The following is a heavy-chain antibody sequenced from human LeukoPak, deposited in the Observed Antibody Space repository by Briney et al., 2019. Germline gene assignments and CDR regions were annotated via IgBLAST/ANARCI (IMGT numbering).Heavy chain of an antibody. D-gene: IGHD2-21*01. CDR2: ISSSSSTI. CDR3: ARVAGDIVVVIAIGAFDI. Sequence: KSGGSLRLSCAASGFTFSSYGMNWVRQAPGKGLEWVSYISSSSSTIYYADSVKGRFTISRDNAKNSLYLQMNSLRAEDTAVYYCARVAGDIVVVIAIGAFDIWGQGTMVTVSS. CDR1: GFTFSSYG. J-gene: IGHJ3*02. V-gene: IGHV3-48*01.